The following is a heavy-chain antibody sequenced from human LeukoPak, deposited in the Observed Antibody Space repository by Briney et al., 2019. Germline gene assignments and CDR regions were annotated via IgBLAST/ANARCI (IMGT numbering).Heavy chain of an antibody. CDR2: IYPGDSDT. V-gene: IGHV5-51*01. J-gene: IGHJ4*02. CDR3: ARQLELDSSSWYPYYFDY. CDR1: GYSFTSNW. Sequence: GESLKISCKGSGYSFTSNWIGWVRQMPGKGLEWMGIIYPGDSDTRYSPSFQGQVTISADKSISTAYLHWSSLKASDTAMYYCARQLELDSSSWYPYYFDYWGQGTLVTVSS. D-gene: IGHD6-13*01.